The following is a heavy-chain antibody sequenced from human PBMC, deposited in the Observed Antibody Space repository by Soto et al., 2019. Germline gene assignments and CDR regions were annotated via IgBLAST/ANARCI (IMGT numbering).Heavy chain of an antibody. CDR1: GFTFSSYA. J-gene: IGHJ6*02. D-gene: IGHD6-6*01. Sequence: PGGSLRLSCAASGFTFSSYAMSWVRQAPGKGLEWVSAISGSGGSTYYADSVKGRFTISRDNSKNTLYLQMNSLRAEDTAVYYCAKDVVSLRIAAPQRPHMGYGMDVWGQGATVTVSS. CDR2: ISGSGGST. V-gene: IGHV3-23*01. CDR3: AKDVVSLRIAAPQRPHMGYGMDV.